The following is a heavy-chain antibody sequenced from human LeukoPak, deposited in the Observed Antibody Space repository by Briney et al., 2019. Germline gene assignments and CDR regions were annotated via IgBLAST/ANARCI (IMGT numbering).Heavy chain of an antibody. J-gene: IGHJ4*02. CDR2: ISCEGSNK. D-gene: IGHD5-18*01. CDR3: ARDPDTALDY. Sequence: GGSLRLCCTAAGLTLSSYAMHWVRQATGKGLDWVAVISCEGSNKYYADFGKGRFTISRDNSKNTLYLQMNSLRAEDTAVYYCARDPDTALDYWVQGTLVTVSS. CDR1: GLTLSSYA. V-gene: IGHV3-30*04.